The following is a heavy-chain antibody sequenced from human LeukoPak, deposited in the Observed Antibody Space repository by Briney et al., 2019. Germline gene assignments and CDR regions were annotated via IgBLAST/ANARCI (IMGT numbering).Heavy chain of an antibody. CDR1: GFTLSNYW. CDR3: ARDPYSSTWSYGMDI. V-gene: IGHV3-7*05. D-gene: IGHD6-13*01. Sequence: PGGSLRLSCTASGFTLSNYWMSWVRQTPEKGLEWVANVKQDESEKVYVDSVKGRFTISRDNAKSSLYLQMSGLRADDTAVYYCARDPYSSTWSYGMDIWGRGTTVTVS. CDR2: VKQDESEK. J-gene: IGHJ6*02.